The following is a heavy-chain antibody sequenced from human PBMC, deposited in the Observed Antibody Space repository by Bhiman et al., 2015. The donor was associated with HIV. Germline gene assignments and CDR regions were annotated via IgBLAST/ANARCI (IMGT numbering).Heavy chain of an antibody. CDR1: GFTFKTYS. V-gene: IGHV3-48*01. D-gene: IGHD6-13*01. Sequence: EVQLVESGGGLVQPGGSLRLSCVASGFTFKTYSMNWVRQAPGKGLEWLSYISDSSSTIYYADSVKGRFTISRDNAKNSLFLQMNSLRAEDTAVYYCVRDYWYASIWNYYYYMDVWGKGTTVTVSS. CDR2: ISDSSSTI. J-gene: IGHJ6*03. CDR3: VRDYWYASIWNYYYYMDV.